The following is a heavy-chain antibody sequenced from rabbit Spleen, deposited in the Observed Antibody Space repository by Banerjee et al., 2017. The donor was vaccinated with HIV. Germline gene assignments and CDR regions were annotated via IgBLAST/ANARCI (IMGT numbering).Heavy chain of an antibody. CDR2: IEAGSSGFT. D-gene: IGHD8-1*01. CDR1: GVSFSGSSY. J-gene: IGHJ6*01. V-gene: IGHV1S40*01. Sequence: QSLEESGGDLVQPGASLTLTCIASGVSFSGSSYMCWVRQAPGKGLKWIACIEAGSSGFTYSATWAKGRFTISKTSSTTVTLQMTSLTVADTATYFCARDTGSSFSSYGMDLWGQGTLVTVS. CDR3: ARDTGSSFSSYGMDL.